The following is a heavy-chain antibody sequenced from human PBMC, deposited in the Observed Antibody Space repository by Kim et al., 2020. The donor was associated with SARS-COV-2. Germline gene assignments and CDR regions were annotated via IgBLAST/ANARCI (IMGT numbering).Heavy chain of an antibody. J-gene: IGHJ2*01. CDR1: GGTFSSYA. Sequence: SVKVSCKASGGTFSSYAISWVRQAPGQGLEWMGGIIPIFGTANYAQKFQGRVTITADESTSTAYMELSSLKSEDTAVYYCASGGSSSWYIRGGYFDLWGRGTLVTVSS. CDR3: ASGGSSSWYIRGGYFDL. CDR2: IIPIFGTA. V-gene: IGHV1-69*13. D-gene: IGHD6-13*01.